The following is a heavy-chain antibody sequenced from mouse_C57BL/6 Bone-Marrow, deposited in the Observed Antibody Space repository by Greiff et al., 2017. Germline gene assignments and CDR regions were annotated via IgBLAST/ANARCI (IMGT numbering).Heavy chain of an antibody. CDR1: GFNIKDDY. Sequence: EVQVVESGAELVRPGASVKLSCTASGFNIKDDYMHWVKQRPEQGLEWIGWIDPENFDTEYASKFQGKATITADTSSNTAYLQLSSLTSEDTAVYYCTYYYGSSWYFDVWGTGTTVTVSS. CDR2: IDPENFDT. V-gene: IGHV14-4*01. D-gene: IGHD1-1*01. CDR3: TYYYGSSWYFDV. J-gene: IGHJ1*03.